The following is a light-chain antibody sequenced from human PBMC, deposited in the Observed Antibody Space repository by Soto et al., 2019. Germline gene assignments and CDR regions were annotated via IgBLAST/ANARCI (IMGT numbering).Light chain of an antibody. CDR2: LNSDGSH. CDR1: SGHSSYA. CDR3: QTWGTGTRGV. Sequence: QPVLTQSPSASAPLGASVKLTCTLSSGHSSYAIAWHQQQPEKGPRYLMKLNSDGSHNKGDGIPDRFSGSSSGAERYLTISSLQSEDEADYYCQTWGTGTRGVFGGGTKLTVL. V-gene: IGLV4-69*01. J-gene: IGLJ3*02.